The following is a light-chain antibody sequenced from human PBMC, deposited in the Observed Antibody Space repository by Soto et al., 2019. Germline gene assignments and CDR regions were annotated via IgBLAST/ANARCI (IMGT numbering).Light chain of an antibody. V-gene: IGLV2-8*01. Sequence: QSALTQPPSASGSPGQSVTISCTGTSSGVGGYKYVSWYQQHPGKAPKLMIFEVNKRPSGVPDRFSGSKSGNTASLTVSGLQAEDEADYYCSSYAGINNLGVFGTGTKVTVL. J-gene: IGLJ1*01. CDR2: EVN. CDR1: SSGVGGYKY. CDR3: SSYAGINNLGV.